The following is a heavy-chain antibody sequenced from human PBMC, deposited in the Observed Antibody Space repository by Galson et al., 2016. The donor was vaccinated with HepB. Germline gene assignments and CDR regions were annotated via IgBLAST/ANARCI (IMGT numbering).Heavy chain of an antibody. Sequence: SLRLSCAASEFIFSSYTMNWVRQAPGKGLEWVAYISSSGKTRLYADSVKGRFTISRDNARNSLYLQMNSLRDEDTAVYYCARQLDYDTSGYTGFQHWGQGTLVTVSS. CDR2: ISSSGKTR. D-gene: IGHD3-22*01. V-gene: IGHV3-48*02. CDR1: EFIFSSYT. CDR3: ARQLDYDTSGYTGFQH. J-gene: IGHJ1*01.